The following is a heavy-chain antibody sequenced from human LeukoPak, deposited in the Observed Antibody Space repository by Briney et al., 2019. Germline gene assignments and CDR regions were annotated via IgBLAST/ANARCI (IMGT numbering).Heavy chain of an antibody. CDR3: ARRITGDGYFDY. V-gene: IGHV4-31*03. CDR1: GGSISSGGYY. D-gene: IGHD7-27*01. J-gene: IGHJ4*02. CDR2: IYYSGST. Sequence: SETLSLTCTVSGGSISSGGYYWSWIRQHPGKGLEWIGYIYYSGSTYYNPSLKSRVTMSVDTSKNQFSLKLNSVTAADTAVYYCARRITGDGYFDYWGQGSLVTVSS.